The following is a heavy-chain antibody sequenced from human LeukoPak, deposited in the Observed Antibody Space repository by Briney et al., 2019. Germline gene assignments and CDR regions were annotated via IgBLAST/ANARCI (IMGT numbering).Heavy chain of an antibody. Sequence: PSETLSLTCTVSGGSISGYYWSWIRQPPGKGLEWIGEINHSGSTNYNPSLKSRVTISVDTSKNQFSLKLSSVTAADTAVYYCAREDYGSGSSPPYFDYWGQGTLVTVSS. CDR2: INHSGST. D-gene: IGHD3-10*01. CDR1: GGSISGYY. CDR3: AREDYGSGSSPPYFDY. J-gene: IGHJ4*02. V-gene: IGHV4-34*01.